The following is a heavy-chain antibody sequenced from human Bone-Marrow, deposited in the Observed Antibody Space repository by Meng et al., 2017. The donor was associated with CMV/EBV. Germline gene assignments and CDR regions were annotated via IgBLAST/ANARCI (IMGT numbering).Heavy chain of an antibody. D-gene: IGHD1-26*01. Sequence: FSGFSLTISGLGVGWVRQPPGKALEWLALIYWDDDTRYSPSLKSRLTITKDSFRKQVVLQMTNMDPADTATYYCARTSRGYGGSYLHWGQGTLVTVSS. J-gene: IGHJ4*02. CDR1: GFSLTISGLG. CDR3: ARTSRGYGGSYLH. CDR2: IYWDDDT. V-gene: IGHV2-5*02.